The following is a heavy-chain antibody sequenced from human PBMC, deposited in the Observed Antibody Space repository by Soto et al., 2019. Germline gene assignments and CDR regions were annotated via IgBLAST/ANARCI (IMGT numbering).Heavy chain of an antibody. D-gene: IGHD2-8*01. CDR3: AKDLMSIVLMVYAHLFDY. V-gene: IGHV3-23*01. CDR2: ISGSGGST. Sequence: EVQLLESGGGLVQPGGSLRLSCAASGFTFSSYAMSWVRQAPGKGLEWVSAISGSGGSTYYADSVKGRFTISRDNSKNTLYLQMNSLRAEDTAVYYYAKDLMSIVLMVYAHLFDYWGQGTLDTVSS. J-gene: IGHJ4*02. CDR1: GFTFSSYA.